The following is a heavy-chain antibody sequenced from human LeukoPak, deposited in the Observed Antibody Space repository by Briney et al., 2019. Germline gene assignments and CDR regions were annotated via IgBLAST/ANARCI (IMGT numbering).Heavy chain of an antibody. CDR3: VVGGSPGY. CDR2: ISTDGYTT. J-gene: IGHJ4*02. D-gene: IGHD2-15*01. V-gene: IGHV3-74*01. Sequence: GGSLRLSCAASGLAFSAYKMHWVRQAPREGLVWVSRISTDGYTTDYADFVQGRFTASRDNTKNTWSLEMNSLRAEDTAVYYCVVGGSPGYWGQGTLVTVSS. CDR1: GLAFSAYK.